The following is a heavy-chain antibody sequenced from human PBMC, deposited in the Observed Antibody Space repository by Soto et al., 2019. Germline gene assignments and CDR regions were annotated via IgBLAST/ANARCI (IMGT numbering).Heavy chain of an antibody. CDR3: ARRPYCSGGSCYWFDP. J-gene: IGHJ5*02. V-gene: IGHV5-51*01. Sequence: GESLKISCKGSGYSFTSYWIGWVRQMPGKCLEWMGIIYPGDSDTRYSPSFQGQVTISADKSISTAYLQWSSLKASDTAMYYCARRPYCSGGSCYWFDPWGQGTLVTVSS. D-gene: IGHD2-15*01. CDR2: IYPGDSDT. CDR1: GYSFTSYW.